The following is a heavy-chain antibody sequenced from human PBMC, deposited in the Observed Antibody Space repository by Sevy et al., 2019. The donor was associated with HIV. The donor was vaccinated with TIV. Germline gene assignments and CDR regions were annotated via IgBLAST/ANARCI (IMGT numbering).Heavy chain of an antibody. V-gene: IGHV3-30*03. J-gene: IGHJ4*02. CDR1: GLNFNTFG. Sequence: GGSLRLSCTASGLNFNTFGMHWSRQPQAKGRECLAFISNDGNKYYADSVEGRFTISRDNSRNTLYLEMNSLKSEDTAVFHCARAGRLRLGELSSGPDYWGPGTLVTVSS. CDR2: ISNDGNK. D-gene: IGHD3-16*02. CDR3: ARAGRLRLGELSSGPDY.